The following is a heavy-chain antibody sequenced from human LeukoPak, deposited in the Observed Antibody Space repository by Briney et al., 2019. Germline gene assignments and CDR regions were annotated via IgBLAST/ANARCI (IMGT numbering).Heavy chain of an antibody. CDR2: IRYDGSNK. D-gene: IGHD1-26*01. J-gene: IGHJ4*02. Sequence: GGSLRLSCAASGFTFSNYGMHWVRQAPGKGLEWVTFIRYDGSNKYYADSVKGRFTISRDNSKNTLYLQMNSLRAEDTAVYYCAKVMSSGSFPYYFDYWGQGTLVTVSS. CDR3: AKVMSSGSFPYYFDY. V-gene: IGHV3-30*02. CDR1: GFTFSNYG.